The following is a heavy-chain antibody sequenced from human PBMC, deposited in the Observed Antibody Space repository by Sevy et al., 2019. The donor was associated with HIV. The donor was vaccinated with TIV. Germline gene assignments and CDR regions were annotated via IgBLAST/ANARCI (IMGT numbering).Heavy chain of an antibody. CDR2: INPTSGGT. D-gene: IGHD2-15*01. CDR3: AAVGLRYFSGSSSYQGDWFDP. V-gene: IGHV1-2*06. CDR1: GYSFSGYN. J-gene: IGHJ5*02. Sequence: ASVKVSCKTSGYSFSGYNMHWVRQAPGQGLEWMGRINPTSGGTKFAEMFQGRVTMTRDMSISTAYMELSSLRSDDTAVYYCAAVGLRYFSGSSSYQGDWFDPWGQGTLVTVSS.